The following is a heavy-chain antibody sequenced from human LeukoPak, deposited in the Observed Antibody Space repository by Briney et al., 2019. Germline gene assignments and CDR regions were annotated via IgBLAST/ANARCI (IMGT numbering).Heavy chain of an antibody. V-gene: IGHV1-69*13. D-gene: IGHD3-3*01. CDR2: IIPIFGTA. CDR1: GGTFSSYA. CDR3: ARARFLEWLPARDYYYMDV. Sequence: AASVKVSCKASGGTFSSYAISWVRQAPGQGLEWMGGIIPIFGTANYAQKFQGRVTITADESTSTAYMELSSLRSEDTAVYYCARARFLEWLPARDYYYMDVWGKGTTVTVSS. J-gene: IGHJ6*03.